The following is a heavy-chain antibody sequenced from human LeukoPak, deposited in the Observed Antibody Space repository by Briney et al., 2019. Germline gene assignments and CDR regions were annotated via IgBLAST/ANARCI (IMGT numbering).Heavy chain of an antibody. D-gene: IGHD6-19*01. CDR3: ARSDDSSGWYTVDY. CDR2: IIPIFGTA. Sequence: SVKVSCKASGGTFSSYAISWERQASGQGLEWMGGIIPIFGTANYAQKFQGRVTITADESTSTAYMELSSLRSEDTAVYYCARSDDSSGWYTVDYWGQGTLVTVSS. J-gene: IGHJ4*02. V-gene: IGHV1-69*13. CDR1: GGTFSSYA.